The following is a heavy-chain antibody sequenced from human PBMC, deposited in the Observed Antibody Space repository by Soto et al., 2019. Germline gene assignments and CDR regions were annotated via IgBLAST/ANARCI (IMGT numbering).Heavy chain of an antibody. CDR1: GYTFTSYA. D-gene: IGHD4-17*01. J-gene: IGHJ3*02. CDR2: INAGNGNT. CDR3: AREDYGDYGDDAFDI. Sequence: ASVKVSCKASGYTFTSYAMHWVRQAPGQRLEWMGWINAGNGNTKYSQKFQGRVTITRDTSASTAYMELSSLRSEDTAVYYCAREDYGDYGDDAFDIWGQGTMVTVAS. V-gene: IGHV1-3*01.